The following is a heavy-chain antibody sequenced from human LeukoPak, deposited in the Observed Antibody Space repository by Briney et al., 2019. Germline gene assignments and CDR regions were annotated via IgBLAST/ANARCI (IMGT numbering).Heavy chain of an antibody. CDR3: ARAFYGSGNNWFDP. CDR1: GGSISSSSYY. Sequence: SETLSLTCTVSGGSISSSSYYWSWIRQPPGKGLEWIGEINHSGSTNYNPSLKSRVTISVDTSKNQFSLKLSSVTAADTAVYYCARAFYGSGNNWFDPWGQGTLVTVSS. V-gene: IGHV4-39*07. CDR2: INHSGST. D-gene: IGHD3-10*01. J-gene: IGHJ5*02.